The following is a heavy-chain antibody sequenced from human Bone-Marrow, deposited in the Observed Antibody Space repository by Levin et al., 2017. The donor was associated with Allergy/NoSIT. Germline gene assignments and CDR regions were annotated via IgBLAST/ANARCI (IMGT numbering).Heavy chain of an antibody. Sequence: PGGSLRLSCVASQFSFNNAWMNWVRQAPGKGLEWVGRLKSESDGETTDYAAPVKDRFTISTDDSKTTLYLQMNSLKTEDTGVYYCTTGGERRRLLGGGIYNYYGMDVWGQGTTVSVSS. CDR2: LKSESDGETT. CDR1: QFSFNNAW. D-gene: IGHD3-16*01. V-gene: IGHV3-15*05. J-gene: IGHJ6*02. CDR3: TTGGERRRLLGGGIYNYYGMDV.